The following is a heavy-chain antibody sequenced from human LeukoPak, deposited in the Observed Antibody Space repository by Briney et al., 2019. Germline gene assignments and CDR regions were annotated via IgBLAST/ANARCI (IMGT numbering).Heavy chain of an antibody. CDR2: ISYDESNK. CDR3: AKDHAGSSSWFQQFDY. Sequence: GGSLRLSCAASGLTFSSYGMHWARQAPGKGLERGAVISYDESNKYYADSVKGRFTISRDNSKNTLYLQMNSLRAEDTAVYYCAKDHAGSSSWFQQFDYWGQGTLVTVSS. V-gene: IGHV3-30*18. CDR1: GLTFSSYG. D-gene: IGHD6-13*01. J-gene: IGHJ4*02.